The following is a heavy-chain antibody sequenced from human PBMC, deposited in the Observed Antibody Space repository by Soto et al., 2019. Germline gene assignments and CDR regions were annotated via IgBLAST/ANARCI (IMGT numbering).Heavy chain of an antibody. V-gene: IGHV3-33*01. Sequence: QLQLVESGGGVIQPGRSLRLSCAASGFSFSSHGMHWVRQAPGQGLEWVAVIWHNGGNRFYSDSVKGRFTISRDNSNNMLYLQMNSLRVEYTALYYCARDDLYDHNGIEEWGQGTLVTVTS. CDR2: IWHNGGNR. CDR3: ARDDLYDHNGIEE. CDR1: GFSFSSHG. J-gene: IGHJ4*02. D-gene: IGHD5-12*01.